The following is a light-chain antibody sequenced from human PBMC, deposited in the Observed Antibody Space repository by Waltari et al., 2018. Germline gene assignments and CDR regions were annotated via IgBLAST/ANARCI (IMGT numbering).Light chain of an antibody. CDR2: DVS. CDR3: ASYTRSTFTWV. Sequence: QSALTQPASVSGSTGQSITISCTANIIDVGGYNYVSWYQQHPGKVPKLMIYDVSRRPSGSSSRCSGSKSGRTASLTISGLQAEDEADYYCASYTRSTFTWVFGGGTKLTVL. J-gene: IGLJ3*02. V-gene: IGLV2-14*03. CDR1: IIDVGGYNY.